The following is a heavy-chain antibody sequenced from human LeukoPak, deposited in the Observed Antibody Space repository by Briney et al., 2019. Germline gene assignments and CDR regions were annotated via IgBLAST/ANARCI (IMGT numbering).Heavy chain of an antibody. Sequence: ASVKVSCKASGYTFTSYGISWVRQAPGQGLEWMGWISAYNGNTNYAQKLQGRVIMTTDTSTSTAYMELRSLRSDDTAVYYCARDGCSSTSCYIHYYYYYGMDVWGQGTTVTVSS. D-gene: IGHD2-2*02. J-gene: IGHJ6*02. CDR3: ARDGCSSTSCYIHYYYYYGMDV. CDR2: ISAYNGNT. V-gene: IGHV1-18*01. CDR1: GYTFTSYG.